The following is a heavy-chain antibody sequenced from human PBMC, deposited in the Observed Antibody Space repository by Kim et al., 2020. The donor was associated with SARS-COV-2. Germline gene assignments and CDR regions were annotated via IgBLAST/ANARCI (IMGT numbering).Heavy chain of an antibody. CDR1: GFTFGTYD. CDR3: AKYCISASCTGRYFDL. J-gene: IGHJ2*01. CDR2: IISSGGST. V-gene: IGHV3-23*01. Sequence: GVSLRLSCAASGFTFGTYDMHWVRQAPGRGLEWVSGIISSGGSTYYADSAKGRFTISRDNFKNTVYLQLSSLRAEDTAVYYCAKYCISASCTGRYFDLWGRGTPVTVSS. D-gene: IGHD2-15*01.